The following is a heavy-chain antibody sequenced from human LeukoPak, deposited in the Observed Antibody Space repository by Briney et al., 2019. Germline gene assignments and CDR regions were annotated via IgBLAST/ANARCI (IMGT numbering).Heavy chain of an antibody. Sequence: PGRSLRLSCAASGFSFDDYAMHWVRQAPGKGLEWVSGITWNSGSIGYEDSVKGRFTISRDNAKNSLYLQMNSLRAEDTALYYCAKDGVDIVAGVSYYFDYWGQGTLVTVSS. V-gene: IGHV3-9*01. CDR3: AKDGVDIVAGVSYYFDY. D-gene: IGHD5-12*01. CDR1: GFSFDDYA. CDR2: ITWNSGSI. J-gene: IGHJ4*02.